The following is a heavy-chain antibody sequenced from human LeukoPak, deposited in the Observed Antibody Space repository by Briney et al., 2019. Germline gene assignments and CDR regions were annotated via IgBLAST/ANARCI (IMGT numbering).Heavy chain of an antibody. J-gene: IGHJ4*02. CDR3: ARDIRLAAAGTDY. CDR2: INPNSGGT. CDR1: GYTFTGYY. V-gene: IGHV1-2*02. Sequence: ASVKVSCKASGYTFTGYYMHWVRQAPGQGLEWMGWINPNSGGTNYAQKFQGRVTMTRDTSISTAYMELSRLRSDDTAVYYCARDIRLAAAGTDYWGQGTLVTVSS. D-gene: IGHD6-13*01.